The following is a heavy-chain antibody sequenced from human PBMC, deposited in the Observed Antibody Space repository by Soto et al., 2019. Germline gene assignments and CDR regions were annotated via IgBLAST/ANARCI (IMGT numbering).Heavy chain of an antibody. V-gene: IGHV4-39*01. J-gene: IGHJ4*02. D-gene: IGHD3-9*01. CDR3: ASILRYFDWQGFDY. CDR1: GGSISSSSYY. CDR2: IYYSGST. Sequence: QLQLQESGPGLVKPSETLSLTCTVSGGSISSSSYYWGWIRQPPGKGLEWIGSIYYSGSTYYNPSLKSRVSLSVDTSKNQCSLTLGSVTAADRAVYYCASILRYFDWQGFDYWGQGTLVTVSS.